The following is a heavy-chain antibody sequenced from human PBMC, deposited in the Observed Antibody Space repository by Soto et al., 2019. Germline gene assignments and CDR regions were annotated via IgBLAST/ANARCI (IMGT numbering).Heavy chain of an antibody. J-gene: IGHJ3*02. D-gene: IGHD1-1*01. V-gene: IGHV3-30-3*01. Sequence: GGSLRLSCAASGFTFDDYSMHWVRQAPGKGLEWVALISYDGGTTYYGDSVKGRFTISRDDSKNTLFLQMNRLRSEDTAVYYCARPNLKSAWNDGFDIWGQGTMVTVSS. CDR3: ARPNLKSAWNDGFDI. CDR1: GFTFDDYS. CDR2: ISYDGGTT.